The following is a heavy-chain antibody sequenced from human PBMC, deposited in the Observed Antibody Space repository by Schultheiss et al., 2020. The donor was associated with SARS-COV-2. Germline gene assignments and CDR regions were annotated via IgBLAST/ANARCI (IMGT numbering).Heavy chain of an antibody. CDR1: GGSLTGYY. V-gene: IGHV4-59*01. CDR3: ARLRSGTYGFYFDY. D-gene: IGHD1-26*01. Sequence: SQTLSLTCTVSGGSLTGYYWSWIRQPPGKGLEWIGYISYIGSTNYNPSLKSRATIPGDMSKNHFSLELTSVTAADTAVYYCARLRSGTYGFYFDYWGQGTLVTVSS. CDR2: ISYIGST. J-gene: IGHJ4*02.